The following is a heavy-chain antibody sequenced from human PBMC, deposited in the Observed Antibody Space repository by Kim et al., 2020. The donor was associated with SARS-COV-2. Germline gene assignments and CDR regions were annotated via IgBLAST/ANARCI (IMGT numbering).Heavy chain of an antibody. CDR3: ARDHREWLQYTANWYFDL. D-gene: IGHD3-3*01. CDR2: IYYSGST. CDR1: GGSISRYY. Sequence: SETLSLTCTVSGGSISRYYWSWIRQPPGKGLEWIGYIYYSGSTNYNPSLKSRVTISVDTSKNQFSLKLSSLTAADTAVYYCARDHREWLQYTANWYFDLWGRGTLLTVSS. J-gene: IGHJ2*01. V-gene: IGHV4-59*01.